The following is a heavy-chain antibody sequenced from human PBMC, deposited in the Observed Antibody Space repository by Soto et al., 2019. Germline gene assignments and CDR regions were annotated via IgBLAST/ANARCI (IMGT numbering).Heavy chain of an antibody. CDR3: ATEYYYETSGYRSDY. J-gene: IGHJ4*02. CDR2: IKTNNDGGTT. V-gene: IGHV3-15*01. D-gene: IGHD3-22*01. CDR1: GFTFSSAW. Sequence: GGSLRLSCAASGFTFSSAWMNWVRQAQGKGLEWVGRIKTNNDGGTTDSAAPVKGRVTISRDDSKNMLYLQMNSLKTEDTAVYYCATEYYYETSGYRSDYWGQGTQVTVSS.